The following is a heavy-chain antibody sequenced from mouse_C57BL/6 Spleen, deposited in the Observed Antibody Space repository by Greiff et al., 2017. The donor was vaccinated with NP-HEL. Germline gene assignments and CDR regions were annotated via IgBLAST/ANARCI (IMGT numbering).Heavy chain of an antibody. V-gene: IGHV5-17*01. CDR3: ARGGYYGTPYYFDY. CDR1: GFTFSDYG. D-gene: IGHD1-1*01. J-gene: IGHJ2*01. CDR2: ISSGSSTI. Sequence: EVMRVESGGGLVKPGGSLKLSCAASGFTFSDYGMHWVRQAPEKGLEWVAYISSGSSTIYYADTVKGRFTISRDNAKNTLFLQMTSLRSEDTAMYYCARGGYYGTPYYFDYWGQGTTLTVSS.